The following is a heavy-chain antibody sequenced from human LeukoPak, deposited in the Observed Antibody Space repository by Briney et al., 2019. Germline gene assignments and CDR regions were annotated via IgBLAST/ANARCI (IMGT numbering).Heavy chain of an antibody. Sequence: GESLQIAFQASGYRFTSYWIGWGRPMPGKGLEGVGIIYPGDSDTRYSPSFQGQVTISADKSISTAYLQWSSLKASDTAMYYCARRQIDDYGDYGLDYWGQGTLVTVSS. V-gene: IGHV5-51*01. CDR1: GYRFTSYW. CDR3: ARRQIDDYGDYGLDY. D-gene: IGHD4-17*01. J-gene: IGHJ4*02. CDR2: IYPGDSDT.